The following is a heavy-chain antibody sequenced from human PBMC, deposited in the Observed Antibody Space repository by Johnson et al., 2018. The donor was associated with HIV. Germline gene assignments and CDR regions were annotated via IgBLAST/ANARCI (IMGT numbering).Heavy chain of an antibody. V-gene: IGHV3-30-3*01. CDR3: TLVGLEGSDAFDI. D-gene: IGHD2-21*01. CDR1: GFTFSSYA. Sequence: QVQLVESGGGVVQPGRSPRLSCAASGFTFSSYAMHWVRQAPVKGLEWVAVISYDGSNKYYADSVKGRFTISRDNSKNTLYLQMNSLKTEDTAVYYCTLVGLEGSDAFDIWGQGTMVTVSS. CDR2: ISYDGSNK. J-gene: IGHJ3*02.